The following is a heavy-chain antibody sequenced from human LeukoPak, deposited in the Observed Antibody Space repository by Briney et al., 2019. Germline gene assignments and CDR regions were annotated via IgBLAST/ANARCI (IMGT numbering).Heavy chain of an antibody. D-gene: IGHD3-10*01. J-gene: IGHJ4*02. CDR1: EFTFSSYW. CDR2: IKQDGSEK. Sequence: GGSLRLSCAASEFTFSSYWMSWVRQAPGKGLEWVANIKQDGSEKYYVDSVKGRFTISRDNSKNTLYLQMNSLRAEDTAVYYCAKAHYYGSGSIDYWGQGTLVTVSS. CDR3: AKAHYYGSGSIDY. V-gene: IGHV3-7*01.